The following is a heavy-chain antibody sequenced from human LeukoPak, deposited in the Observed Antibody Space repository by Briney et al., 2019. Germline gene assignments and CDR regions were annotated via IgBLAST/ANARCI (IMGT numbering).Heavy chain of an antibody. CDR1: GFTFDDYG. Sequence: PGGSLRLSCAASGFTFDDYGMSWVRQAPGKGLECVSTISASGGSAYYTNSVKGRFTISRDDSRNTLYLQMNSLRAEDTAVYYCEKTCSGGSCVSGPDWFDPWGQGTLVTVSS. CDR2: ISASGGSA. D-gene: IGHD2-15*01. CDR3: EKTCSGGSCVSGPDWFDP. J-gene: IGHJ5*02. V-gene: IGHV3-23*01.